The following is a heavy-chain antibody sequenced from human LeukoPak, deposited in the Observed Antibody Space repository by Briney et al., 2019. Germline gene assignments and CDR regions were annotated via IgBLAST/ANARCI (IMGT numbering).Heavy chain of an antibody. J-gene: IGHJ4*02. CDR2: IYPGDSDT. V-gene: IGHV5-51*01. Sequence: GESLKISCKGSGYSFTSYWIGWVRQMPGKGLEWMGTIYPGDSDTRYSPSFQGQVTISADKTISTAYLQWSSLKASDTAMYYCASPQYCSSTSCPLEEWGQGTLVTVSS. D-gene: IGHD2-2*01. CDR3: ASPQYCSSTSCPLEE. CDR1: GYSFTSYW.